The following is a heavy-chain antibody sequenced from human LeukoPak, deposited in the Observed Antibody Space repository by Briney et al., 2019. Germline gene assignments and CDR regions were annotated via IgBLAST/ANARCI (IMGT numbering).Heavy chain of an antibody. D-gene: IGHD6-19*01. Sequence: GGSLRLSCAASGFTFSVYWMYWVRQVPGKGLVWVSRINGDGSDTSYADSVKGRFTISRDNAKNTLYLQMNSLRAEDTAVYYCARTGIAVAGPDYWGQGTLVTVSS. CDR1: GFTFSVYW. CDR3: ARTGIAVAGPDY. J-gene: IGHJ4*02. CDR2: INGDGSDT. V-gene: IGHV3-74*01.